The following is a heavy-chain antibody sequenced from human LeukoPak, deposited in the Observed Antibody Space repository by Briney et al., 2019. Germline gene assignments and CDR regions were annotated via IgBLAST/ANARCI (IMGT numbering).Heavy chain of an antibody. J-gene: IGHJ4*02. CDR2: ISYDGSNK. Sequence: GESLKISCAASGFTFSSYAMHWVRQAPGKGLEWVAVISYDGSNKYYADSVKGRFTISRDNSKNTLYLQMNSLRAGDTAVYYCARVTDYWGQGTLVTVSS. CDR1: GFTFSSYA. V-gene: IGHV3-30-3*01. D-gene: IGHD2-21*02. CDR3: ARVTDY.